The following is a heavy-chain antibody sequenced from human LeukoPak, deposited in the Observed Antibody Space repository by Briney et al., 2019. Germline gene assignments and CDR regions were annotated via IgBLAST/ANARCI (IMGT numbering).Heavy chain of an antibody. D-gene: IGHD4-17*01. Sequence: GASVRVSCKASGYTFTNYYLHWVRQAPGHGLEWMAIINPSDGGTYYEQKLQGRVTVTRDTSTGTVYMELSSLRSEDTAVYYCARDTRTMTAVTRGQHYYYGLDVWGQGTTVTVSS. CDR1: GYTFTNYY. V-gene: IGHV1-46*01. J-gene: IGHJ6*02. CDR3: ARDTRTMTAVTRGQHYYYGLDV. CDR2: INPSDGGT.